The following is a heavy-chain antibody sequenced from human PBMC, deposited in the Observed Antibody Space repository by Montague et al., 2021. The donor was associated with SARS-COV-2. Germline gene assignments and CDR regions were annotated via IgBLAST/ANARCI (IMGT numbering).Heavy chain of an antibody. J-gene: IGHJ4*02. D-gene: IGHD3-3*01. CDR2: KYYSGST. CDR1: GASIGSRSYY. V-gene: IGHV4-39*01. CDR3: ATLPSGITIFGVVQGYYFDD. Sequence: SETLSLTCTVSGASIGSRSYYWGWIRQPPGKGLEWIGFKYYSGSTYYNPTLKSRVTISVDTSKNQFSLKLSSVTAADTAVYYCATLPSGITIFGVVQGYYFDDWGQGTLVTVSS.